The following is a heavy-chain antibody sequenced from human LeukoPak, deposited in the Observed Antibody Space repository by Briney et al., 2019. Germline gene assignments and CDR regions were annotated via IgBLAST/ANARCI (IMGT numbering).Heavy chain of an antibody. J-gene: IGHJ4*02. Sequence: GGSLRLSCSASGFTFSTYGMIWVRQAPGKGLEWLSYIRSSSNATTTARSAKGRSTNSKDNAKNSLFLKINSLTAEDPAVYYCATYSGYDTIFDYWGQGTLVTVSS. D-gene: IGHD5-12*01. V-gene: IGHV3-48*01. CDR2: IRSSSNAT. CDR3: ATYSGYDTIFDY. CDR1: GFTFSTYG.